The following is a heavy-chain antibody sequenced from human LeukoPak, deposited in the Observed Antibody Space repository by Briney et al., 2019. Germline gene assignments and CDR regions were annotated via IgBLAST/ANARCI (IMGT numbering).Heavy chain of an antibody. J-gene: IGHJ4*02. CDR3: ARLRSGYDLFDY. D-gene: IGHD5-12*01. CDR2: IYYSGST. Sequence: SETLSLTCTVSGGSISSSSYYWGWIRQPPGKGLEWIGSIYYSGSTYYNPSLKSRVTISVDTSKNQFSLKLSSATAADTAVYYCARLRSGYDLFDYWGQGTLVTVSS. CDR1: GGSISSSSYY. V-gene: IGHV4-39*01.